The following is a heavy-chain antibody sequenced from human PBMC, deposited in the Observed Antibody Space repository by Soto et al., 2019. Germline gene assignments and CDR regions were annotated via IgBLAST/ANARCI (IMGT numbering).Heavy chain of an antibody. D-gene: IGHD3-10*01. CDR2: IYYSGNT. V-gene: IGHV4-39*01. CDR3: SRHGYGSGPGTWFDP. J-gene: IGHJ5*02. CDR1: GGSISSSSYY. Sequence: SETLSLTCTVSGGSISSSSYYWGWIRQPPGKGLEWIGSIYYSGNTYYNPSLKSRLTISVDTSKNQFSLKLSSVIAADTALYYCSRHGYGSGPGTWFDPSGQGTLVTVSS.